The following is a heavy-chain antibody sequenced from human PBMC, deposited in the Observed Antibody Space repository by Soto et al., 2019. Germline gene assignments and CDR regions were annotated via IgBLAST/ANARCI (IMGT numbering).Heavy chain of an antibody. J-gene: IGHJ5*02. D-gene: IGHD2-2*01. V-gene: IGHV4-39*01. CDR1: GGSISSSSYY. CDR2: IYYMGIA. CDR3: ARRAYQVIGWFDP. Sequence: QVQLQESGPGLVKPSETLSLTCTVSGGSISSSSYYWGWIRQTPGKGLEWIGTIYYMGIAYYNPSLRSRVTISIDTSKNQFSLKLSSVTAADTAISYCARRAYQVIGWFDPWGQGTLVTVSS.